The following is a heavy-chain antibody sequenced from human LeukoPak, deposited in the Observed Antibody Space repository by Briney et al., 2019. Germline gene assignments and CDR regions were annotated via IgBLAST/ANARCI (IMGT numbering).Heavy chain of an antibody. J-gene: IGHJ4*02. CDR3: AKHRFESGGYHSTD. CDR2: ISGGSGST. D-gene: IGHD3-22*01. V-gene: IGHV3-23*01. CDR1: GFTFSSYA. Sequence: GGSRRLSCAASGFTFSSYAMSWVRQAPGKGLAWVSTISGGSGSTYCADSVKGRFTISRDNSKNTLYLQMNSLRDEDTAVYYCAKHRFESGGYHSTDWGQGTLVTVSS.